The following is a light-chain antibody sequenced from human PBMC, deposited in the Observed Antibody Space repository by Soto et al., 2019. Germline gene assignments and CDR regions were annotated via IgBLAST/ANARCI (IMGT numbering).Light chain of an antibody. CDR3: QQYDKWPPT. Sequence: EIVLTQSPGTLPLSPGERATLSCRASQSVSSIYLAWYQQKPGQAPRLLIYGASTRATGIPVRFSGSGSGTEFTLTISSLQSEDFAVYYCQQYDKWPPTFGQGTKVDIK. CDR2: GAS. CDR1: QSVSSIY. V-gene: IGKV3-15*01. J-gene: IGKJ1*01.